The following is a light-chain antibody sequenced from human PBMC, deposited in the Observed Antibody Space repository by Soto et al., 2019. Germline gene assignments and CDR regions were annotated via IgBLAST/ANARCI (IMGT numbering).Light chain of an antibody. J-gene: IGKJ1*01. CDR3: EQYCSSPTWT. Sequence: EIVLTQSPGTLSLSPGERATLSCRASQSVSSSYLAWYHQKPGQAPRLLIYGASSRATGIPDRFSGSGSGTDFTLITSRLEPEDFSVYYCEQYCSSPTWTFGQGTKVDIK. V-gene: IGKV3-20*01. CDR1: QSVSSSY. CDR2: GAS.